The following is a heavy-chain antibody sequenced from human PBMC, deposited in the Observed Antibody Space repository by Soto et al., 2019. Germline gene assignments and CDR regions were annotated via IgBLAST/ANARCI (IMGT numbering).Heavy chain of an antibody. V-gene: IGHV4-38-2*01. D-gene: IGHD4-17*01. CDR1: GYSISSGYY. Sequence: PSETLSLTCDVSGYSISSGYYWAWVRQPPGKGMEWIGSINHRGNSHYNPSLKSRVTISVDTSKNQGPLKVSSVTAADTAVYYCARSGNDYGSYIDYWGQGTLVTVSS. CDR3: ARSGNDYGSYIDY. CDR2: INHRGNS. J-gene: IGHJ4*02.